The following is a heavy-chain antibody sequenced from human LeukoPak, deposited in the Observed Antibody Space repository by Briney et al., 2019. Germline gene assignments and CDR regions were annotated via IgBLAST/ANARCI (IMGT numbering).Heavy chain of an antibody. J-gene: IGHJ6*02. CDR1: GGSFSGYY. V-gene: IGHV4-34*01. Sequence: PSETLSLTCAVYGGSFSGYYWSWIRQPPGKGLEWIGEINHSGSTNYNPSLKSRVTISVDTSKNQFSLKLSSVTAADTAVYYCARGRWYYYGSGSYYGMDVWGQGTTVTASS. CDR2: INHSGST. D-gene: IGHD3-10*01. CDR3: ARGRWYYYGSGSYYGMDV.